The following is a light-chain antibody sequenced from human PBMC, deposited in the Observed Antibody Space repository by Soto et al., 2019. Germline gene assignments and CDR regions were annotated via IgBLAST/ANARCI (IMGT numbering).Light chain of an antibody. CDR3: QEYGSSLFT. CDR2: GAS. CDR1: QSVSSIY. Sequence: EIVFTQAPGTLSLSPGERATLSCRASQSVSSIYLAWYQQKPGQAPRLLIYGASSRATGIPDRFSGSGSGTDFTLTISRLEPEDFAVYYCQEYGSSLFTFGPGTKVDIK. V-gene: IGKV3-20*01. J-gene: IGKJ3*01.